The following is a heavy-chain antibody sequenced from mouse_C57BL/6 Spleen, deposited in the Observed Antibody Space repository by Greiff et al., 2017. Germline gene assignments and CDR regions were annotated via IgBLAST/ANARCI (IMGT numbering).Heavy chain of an antibody. J-gene: IGHJ4*01. CDR3: ASYSPFLAMDY. CDR1: GYTFTSYW. D-gene: IGHD2-12*01. CDR2: IHPSDSDT. Sequence: QVQLQQPGAELVKPGASVKVPGASGYTFTSYWMHWVKQRPGQGLEWIGRIHPSDSDTNYNQKFKGKATLTVDKSSSTAYMQLSSLTSEDSAVYYCASYSPFLAMDYWGQGTSGTVSS. V-gene: IGHV1-74*01.